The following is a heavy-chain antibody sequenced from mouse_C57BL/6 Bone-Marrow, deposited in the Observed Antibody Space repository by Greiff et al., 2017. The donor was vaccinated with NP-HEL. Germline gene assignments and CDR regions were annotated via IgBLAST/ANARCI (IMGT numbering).Heavy chain of an antibody. Sequence: EVKLMESGGGLVQPGGSLKLSCAASGFTFSDYGMAWVRQAPRKGPEWVAFISNLAYSIYYADTVTGRFTISRENAKNTLYLEMSSLRSEDTAMYYCARYDYDSYFDYWGQGTTLTVSS. D-gene: IGHD2-4*01. CDR2: ISNLAYSI. CDR3: ARYDYDSYFDY. CDR1: GFTFSDYG. J-gene: IGHJ2*01. V-gene: IGHV5-15*01.